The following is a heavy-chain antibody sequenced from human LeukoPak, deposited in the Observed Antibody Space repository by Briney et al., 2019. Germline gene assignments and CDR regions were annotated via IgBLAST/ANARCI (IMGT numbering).Heavy chain of an antibody. CDR2: ILYDGNTK. V-gene: IGHV3-30-3*01. Sequence: GGSLRPSCAASGFTFSSYAMHWIRQAPGKGLEWVTFILYDGNTKYYADSVKGRFTVSRDNSRNTLYLQMNSLRADDTAVYYCARGDGSHGWLLDFWGQGTLVTVSS. J-gene: IGHJ4*02. CDR1: GFTFSSYA. CDR3: ARGDGSHGWLLDF. D-gene: IGHD2-15*01.